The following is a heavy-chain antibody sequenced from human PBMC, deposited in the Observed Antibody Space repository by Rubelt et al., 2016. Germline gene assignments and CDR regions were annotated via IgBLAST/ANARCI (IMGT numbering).Heavy chain of an antibody. CDR3: ARLVGSSGYHSPFDI. CDR2: IAPSDSYT. V-gene: IGHV5-10-1*01. J-gene: IGHJ3*02. Sequence: MGRIAPSDSYTNYSPSFQGHVTISADKSISTAYLQWSSLKASDTAMYYCARLVGSSGYHSPFDIWGQGTMLTVSS. D-gene: IGHD3-22*01.